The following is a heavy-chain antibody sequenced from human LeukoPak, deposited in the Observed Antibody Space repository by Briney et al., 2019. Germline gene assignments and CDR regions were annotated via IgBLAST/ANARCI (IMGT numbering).Heavy chain of an antibody. CDR2: ISYDGSNK. D-gene: IGHD2-21*02. Sequence: PGRSLRLSCAASGFTFSSYGMHWVRQAPGKGLEWVAVISYDGSNKYYADSVKGRFTISRDNSKNTLYLQMNSLRAEDTAVYYCAKDPTLHIVVVTAIVFYW. J-gene: IGHJ2*01. V-gene: IGHV3-30*18. CDR3: AKDPTLHIVVVTAIVFYW. CDR1: GFTFSSYG.